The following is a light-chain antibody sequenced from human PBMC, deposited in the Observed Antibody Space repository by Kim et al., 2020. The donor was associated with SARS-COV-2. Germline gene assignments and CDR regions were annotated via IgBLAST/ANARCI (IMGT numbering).Light chain of an antibody. J-gene: IGLJ3*02. Sequence: QLVLTQSPSASASLEASVKLTCTLSSGHSSYAIAWHQQQPEKGPRYLMKLNSDGSHSKGDGIPDRFSGASSGAERYLTISSLQSEDEADYYCQTWGTGIGFGGGTKLTVL. CDR1: SGHSSYA. V-gene: IGLV4-69*01. CDR2: LNSDGSH. CDR3: QTWGTGIG.